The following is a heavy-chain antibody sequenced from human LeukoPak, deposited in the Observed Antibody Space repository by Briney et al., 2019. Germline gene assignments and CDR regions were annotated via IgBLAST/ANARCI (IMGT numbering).Heavy chain of an antibody. V-gene: IGHV1-2*02. J-gene: IGHJ5*02. CDR1: GYTFTGYY. Sequence: EASVKVSCKASGYTFTGYYMHWVRQAPGQGLEWMGWINPNSGGTNYAQKFQGRVTMTRDTSISTAYMELSRLRSDDTAVYYCARDSSSVRNNWFDPWGQGTLVTVSS. CDR3: ARDSSSVRNNWFDP. D-gene: IGHD6-6*01. CDR2: INPNSGGT.